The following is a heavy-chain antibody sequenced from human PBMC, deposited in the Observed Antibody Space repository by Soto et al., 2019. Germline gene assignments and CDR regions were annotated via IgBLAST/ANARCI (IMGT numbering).Heavy chain of an antibody. V-gene: IGHV1-3*01. J-gene: IGHJ4*02. CDR2: INAGNGNT. CDR1: GYTFTSYA. Sequence: ASVKVSCKASGYTFTSYAMHWVHQAPGQRLEWMGWINAGNGNTKYSQKFQGRVTITRDTSASTAYMELSSLRSEDTAVYYCASSRVRGVIIWDLAYWGQGTLVTVSS. CDR3: ASSRVRGVIIWDLAY. D-gene: IGHD3-10*01.